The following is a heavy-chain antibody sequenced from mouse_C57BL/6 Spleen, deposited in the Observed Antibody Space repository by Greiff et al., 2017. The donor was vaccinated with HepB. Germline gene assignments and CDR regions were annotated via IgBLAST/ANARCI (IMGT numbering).Heavy chain of an antibody. Sequence: QVQLQQSGAELAKPGASVKLSCKASGYTFTSYWMHWVKQRPGQGLEWIGYINPSSGYTKYNQKFKDKATLTADKSSRTAYMQLSSLTDEDSAVYYCARSAYGYDGGYYAMDYWGQGTSVTVSS. D-gene: IGHD2-2*01. CDR1: GYTFTSYW. J-gene: IGHJ4*01. CDR2: INPSSGYT. V-gene: IGHV1-7*01. CDR3: ARSAYGYDGGYYAMDY.